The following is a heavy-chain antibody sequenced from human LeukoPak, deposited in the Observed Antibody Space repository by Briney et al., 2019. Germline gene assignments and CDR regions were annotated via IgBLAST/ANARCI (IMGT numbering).Heavy chain of an antibody. CDR2: VYYSGST. Sequence: PSETLSLTCTVSGGSISSYYWSWIRQPPGKGLEWIGYVYYSGSTNYNPSLKSRVTISVDTSKNQFSLKLSSVTAADTAVYYCARTTEAHSWRTRYYDYYMDVWGKGTTVTVSS. J-gene: IGHJ6*03. CDR1: GGSISSYY. V-gene: IGHV4-59*01. CDR3: ARTTEAHSWRTRYYDYYMDV. D-gene: IGHD6-13*01.